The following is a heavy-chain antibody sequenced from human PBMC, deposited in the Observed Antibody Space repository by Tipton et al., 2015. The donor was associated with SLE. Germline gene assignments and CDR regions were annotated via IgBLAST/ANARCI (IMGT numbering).Heavy chain of an antibody. Sequence: LRLSCNVSGGSISSSVYSWNWIRQPPGKGLEWIGTIYYSGSTYYNSSLKSRVTISLDTSKTQFSLKRISVTAADTAVFYCARRSSSLDYWGQGILVIVSS. D-gene: IGHD2-2*01. CDR3: ARRSSSLDY. CDR1: GGSISSSVYS. J-gene: IGHJ4*02. CDR2: IYYSGST. V-gene: IGHV4-39*01.